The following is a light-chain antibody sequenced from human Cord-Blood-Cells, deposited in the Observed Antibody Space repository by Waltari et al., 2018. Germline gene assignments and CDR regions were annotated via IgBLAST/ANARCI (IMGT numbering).Light chain of an antibody. CDR2: EGS. V-gene: IGLV2-23*01. Sequence: QSALPQPASVSASPGQSITISCTRTSSDVGSYNLVSLYQQHPGKAPKLMIYEGSKRPSGVSNRFSGSKSGNTASLTISGLQAEDEADYYCCSYAGSSTYVVFGGGTKLTVL. J-gene: IGLJ2*01. CDR1: SSDVGSYNL. CDR3: CSYAGSSTYVV.